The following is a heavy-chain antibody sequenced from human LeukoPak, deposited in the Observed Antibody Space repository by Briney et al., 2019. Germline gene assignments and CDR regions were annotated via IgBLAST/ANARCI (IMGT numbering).Heavy chain of an antibody. CDR3: TTSPAVAS. V-gene: IGHV3-53*01. CDR1: GFTVSNNY. CDR2: IYSGGTT. Sequence: GGSLRLSCAASGFTVSNNYMTWVRQAPGKGLEWVSVIYSGGTTFYTDSAKGRFTISRDSSKNTLYLQMNNLKADDTAVYYCTTSPAVASWGQGTLVTVSS. J-gene: IGHJ5*02. D-gene: IGHD4-23*01.